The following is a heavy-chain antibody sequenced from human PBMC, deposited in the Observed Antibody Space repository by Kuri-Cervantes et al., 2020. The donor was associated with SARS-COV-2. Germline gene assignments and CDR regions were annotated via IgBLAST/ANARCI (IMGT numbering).Heavy chain of an antibody. Sequence: SGPTLVNPTKTRTLTCSFSRFSLSTSGVGVGWIGQLPGKALEWLALIHWNDDKLYSPSLKSRLTITKDTSKNQEVLTMTDMDPVDTATYYCARKVVVDAFDIWGQETMVTVSS. CDR2: IHWNDDK. J-gene: IGHJ3*02. D-gene: IGHD3-22*01. CDR1: RFSLSTSGVG. V-gene: IGHV2-5*01. CDR3: ARKVVVDAFDI.